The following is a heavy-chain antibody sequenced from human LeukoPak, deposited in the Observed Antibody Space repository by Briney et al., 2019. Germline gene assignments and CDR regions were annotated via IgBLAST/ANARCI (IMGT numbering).Heavy chain of an antibody. D-gene: IGHD6-13*01. CDR3: ARDSSNGDLDY. V-gene: IGHV1-46*01. Sequence: ASVKVSCKASGYTFTSYYMHWVRQAPGQGLEWMGIINPSGGSTSYAQKFQGRVTMTRDTSTSTVYMELSSLGSEDTAVYYCARDSSNGDLDYWGQGTLVTVSS. CDR1: GYTFTSYY. CDR2: INPSGGST. J-gene: IGHJ4*02.